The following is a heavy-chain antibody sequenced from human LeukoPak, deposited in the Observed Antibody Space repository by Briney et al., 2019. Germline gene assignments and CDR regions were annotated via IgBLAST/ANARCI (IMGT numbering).Heavy chain of an antibody. CDR3: AREYNYGTYYFDY. CDR1: GGSISSYY. J-gene: IGHJ4*02. V-gene: IGHV4-59*01. CDR2: IYYTGST. Sequence: SETLSLTCTVSGGSISSYYWSWIRQPPGKGLEWIGYIYYTGSTSYNPSLKNRVSISVDTSKDQFSLTLSSVTTADTAVYYCAREYNYGTYYFDYWGQGTLVTVSS. D-gene: IGHD5-18*01.